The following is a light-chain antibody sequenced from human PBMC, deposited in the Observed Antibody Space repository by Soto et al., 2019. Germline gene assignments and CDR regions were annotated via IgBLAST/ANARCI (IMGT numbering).Light chain of an antibody. Sequence: QSVLTQPPSVSGAPGQRVTISCTGSSSNIGAGYDVHWCQQLPGTAPKLLIYGNSNRPSGVPDRFSGSKSGTSASLAITGLQAEDEADYYCQSYDSSLSHVVFGGGTQLTVL. J-gene: IGLJ2*01. CDR3: QSYDSSLSHVV. CDR2: GNS. CDR1: SSNIGAGYD. V-gene: IGLV1-40*01.